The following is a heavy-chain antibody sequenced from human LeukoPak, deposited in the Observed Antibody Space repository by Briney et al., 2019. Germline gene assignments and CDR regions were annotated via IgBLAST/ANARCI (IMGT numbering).Heavy chain of an antibody. CDR3: ATDQGIVGAIAFDY. CDR2: FDPEDGET. J-gene: IGHJ4*02. V-gene: IGHV1-24*01. CDR1: GYTLTELS. D-gene: IGHD1-26*01. Sequence: GASVKVSCKVSGYTLTELSMHWVRQAPGKGLEWMGGFDPEDGETIYAQKFQGRVTMTEDTSTDTAYMELSSLRSEDTAVYYCATDQGIVGAIAFDYWGQGTLVTVSS.